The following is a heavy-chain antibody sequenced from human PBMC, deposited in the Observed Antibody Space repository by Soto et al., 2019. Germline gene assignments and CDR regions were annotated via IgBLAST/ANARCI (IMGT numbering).Heavy chain of an antibody. CDR1: GGTFSSYA. CDR2: IIPIFGTA. V-gene: IGHV1-69*13. D-gene: IGHD6-19*01. J-gene: IGHJ5*02. CDR3: AREPGIAVAGKVLWFDP. Sequence: AASVKVSCKASGGTFSSYAISWVRQAPGQGLEWMGGIIPIFGTANYAQKFQGRVTITADESTSTAYMELSSLRSEDTAVYYCAREPGIAVAGKVLWFDPWGQGTLVTVSS.